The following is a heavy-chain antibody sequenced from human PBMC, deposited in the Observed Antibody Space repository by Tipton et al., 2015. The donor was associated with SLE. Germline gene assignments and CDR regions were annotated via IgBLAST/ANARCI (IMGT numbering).Heavy chain of an antibody. D-gene: IGHD4-23*01. V-gene: IGHV4-34*01. CDR1: GGSINSYY. J-gene: IGHJ4*02. CDR2: INHSGST. CDR3: ARAGGNPGGFDY. Sequence: TLSLTCTVSGGSINSYYWSWIRQPPGKGLGWIGEINHSGSTNYNPSLKSRVTISVDTSKNQFSLKLSSVTAADTAVYYCARAGGNPGGFDYWGQGTLVTVSS.